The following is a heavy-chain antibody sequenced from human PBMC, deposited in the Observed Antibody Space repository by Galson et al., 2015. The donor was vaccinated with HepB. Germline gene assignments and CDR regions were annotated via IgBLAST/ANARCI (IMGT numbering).Heavy chain of an antibody. V-gene: IGHV3-21*01. CDR1: GFTFSSYS. CDR2: ISSSSSYI. Sequence: SLRLSCAASGFTFSSYSMNWVRQAPGKGLEWVSSISSSSSYIYYADSVKGRFTISRDNAKNSLYLQMNSLRAEDTAVYYCARGNTDYGDAFDIWGQGTMVTVSS. D-gene: IGHD4-17*01. CDR3: ARGNTDYGDAFDI. J-gene: IGHJ3*02.